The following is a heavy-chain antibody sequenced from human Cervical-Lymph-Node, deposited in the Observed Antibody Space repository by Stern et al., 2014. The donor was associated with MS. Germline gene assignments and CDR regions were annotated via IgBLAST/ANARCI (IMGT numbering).Heavy chain of an antibody. V-gene: IGHV3-53*01. Sequence: EVQLVQSGGGLIQSGGSLRLSCAVSGFTVSSNYMTWVRQAPGKGLEWVSVIYSGGASYYADSVKGRFTISRDNSKNTLYLQMNSLRAEDTAVYYCARGEGSETYYNGYGMDVWGQGTTVTVSS. D-gene: IGHD3-10*01. CDR3: ARGEGSETYYNGYGMDV. J-gene: IGHJ6*02. CDR1: GFTVSSNY. CDR2: IYSGGAS.